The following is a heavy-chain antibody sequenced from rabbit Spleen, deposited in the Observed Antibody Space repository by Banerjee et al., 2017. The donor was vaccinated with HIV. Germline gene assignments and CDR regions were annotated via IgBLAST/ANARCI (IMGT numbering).Heavy chain of an antibody. CDR2: IYPGNGVT. CDR1: GFSLRNNYV. V-gene: IGHV1S40*01. Sequence: QSLEESGGDLVKPEGSLALTCKASGFSLRNNYVMRWVRQAPGKGLEWIASIYPGNGVTYYANWAKGRFTISKTSSTTVDLQMTGLTGADTATYFCATDIHGYGGFNLWGQGTLVTVS. CDR3: ATDIHGYGGFNL. J-gene: IGHJ4*01. D-gene: IGHD6-1*01.